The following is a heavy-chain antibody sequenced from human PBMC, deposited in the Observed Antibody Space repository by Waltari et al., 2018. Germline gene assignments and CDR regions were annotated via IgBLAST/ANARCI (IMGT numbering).Heavy chain of an antibody. CDR3: AKPFYNWDDPLHS. V-gene: IGHV3-23*01. CDR2: ITVSDDT. J-gene: IGHJ4*02. CDR1: GLLFNNFA. D-gene: IGHD1-20*01. Sequence: EVQLLESGGGLVQTGGSLRLSCAASGLLFNNFAINWVRLAPGTGLDWVAAITVSDDTFYADSVMGRFTVSRDTSKNTVYLQMNGLRAEDTAIYYCAKPFYNWDDPLHSWGQGTLVAVSS.